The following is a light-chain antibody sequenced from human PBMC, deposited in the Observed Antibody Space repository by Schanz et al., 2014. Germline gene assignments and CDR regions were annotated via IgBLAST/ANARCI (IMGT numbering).Light chain of an antibody. CDR2: EVY. J-gene: IGLJ1*01. Sequence: QSALTQPRSVSGSPGQSVTISCTGTSSDVGRYNYVSWYQQHPGKAPKLMIYEVYRRPSGVPDRFSGSKSGNTASLTISGLQAEDEADYYCCSYAGSYTYVFGTGTKLTVL. V-gene: IGLV2-11*01. CDR1: SSDVGRYNY. CDR3: CSYAGSYTYV.